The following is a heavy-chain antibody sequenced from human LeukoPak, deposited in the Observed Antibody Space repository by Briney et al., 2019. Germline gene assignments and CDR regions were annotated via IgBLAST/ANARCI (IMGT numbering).Heavy chain of an antibody. CDR3: ARDGQGDYYGMDV. J-gene: IGHJ6*02. CDR1: GYTFTGYY. Sequence: ASVKVSCKASGYTFTGYYMHWVRQAPGQGLEWMGWINPNSGGTNYAQKFQGRVTMTRDTSISTAYMELGRLRSDDTAVYYCARDGQGDYYGMDVWGQGTTVTVSS. CDR2: INPNSGGT. V-gene: IGHV1-2*02.